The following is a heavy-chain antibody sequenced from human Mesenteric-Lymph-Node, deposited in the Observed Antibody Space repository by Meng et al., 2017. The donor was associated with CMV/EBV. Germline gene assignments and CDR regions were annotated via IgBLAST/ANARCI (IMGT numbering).Heavy chain of an antibody. CDR3: VRSDRCGGDCYDRPFDF. CDR2: VNGGGSDT. J-gene: IGHJ4*02. D-gene: IGHD2-21*01. CDR1: GFTFSNFA. V-gene: IGHV3-23*01. Sequence: GESLKISCAASGFTFSNFAMNWVRQAPGKGLEWVSTVNGGGSDTYYADSVKGRFTVSRDNSKNTLYLQMNSLRVEDTAVYYCVRSDRCGGDCYDRPFDFWGQGSLVTVSS.